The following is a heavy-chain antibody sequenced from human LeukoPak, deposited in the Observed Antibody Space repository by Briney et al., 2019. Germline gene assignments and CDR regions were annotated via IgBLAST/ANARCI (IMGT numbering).Heavy chain of an antibody. J-gene: IGHJ5*02. D-gene: IGHD6-13*01. CDR2: ISGSGGST. CDR3: AKEQAAAGNNWFDP. Sequence: GGSLRLSCAASGFTFWNYAITWVRQAPGKGLEWVSAISGSGGSTYYADSVKGRFTISRDNSKNTLYLQMNSLRAEDTAVYYCAKEQAAAGNNWFDPWGQGTLVTVSS. V-gene: IGHV3-23*01. CDR1: GFTFWNYA.